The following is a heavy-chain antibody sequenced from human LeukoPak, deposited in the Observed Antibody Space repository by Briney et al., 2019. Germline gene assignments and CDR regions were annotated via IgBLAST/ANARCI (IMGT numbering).Heavy chain of an antibody. V-gene: IGHV4-59*11. Sequence: KTSETLSLTCTVSGVSINSHYWSWIRQPPGKGLEWIGFIYDSGSANYKSSLKSRVTMTVDTSKNQFSLKLNSVTAADTAVYYCARVLQNYYHMDVWGEGTTVTVSS. CDR1: GVSINSHY. D-gene: IGHD3-3*01. CDR2: IYDSGSA. J-gene: IGHJ6*03. CDR3: ARVLQNYYHMDV.